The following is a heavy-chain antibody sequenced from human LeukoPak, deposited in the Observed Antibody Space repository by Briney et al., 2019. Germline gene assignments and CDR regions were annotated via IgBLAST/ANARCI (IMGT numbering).Heavy chain of an antibody. CDR1: KFNFNSYG. CDR3: ARRLSLRFDAFAV. CDR2: MSDIGPNT. J-gene: IGHJ3*01. D-gene: IGHD3-3*01. Sequence: PGGSLRLSCTTSKFNFNSYGMTWIRQSPGKGLEWVSSMSDIGPNTYYADSVKGRFTVSRDTSKNTLLLQMNSLRADDTALYFCARRLSLRFDAFAVWGPGTVVTVSS. V-gene: IGHV3-23*01.